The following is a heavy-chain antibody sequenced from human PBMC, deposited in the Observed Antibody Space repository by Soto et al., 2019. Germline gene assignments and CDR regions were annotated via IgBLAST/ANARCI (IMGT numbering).Heavy chain of an antibody. CDR1: GYSFTTYW. CDR2: IFPGDSDT. J-gene: IGHJ1*01. V-gene: IGHV5-51*01. D-gene: IGHD2-15*01. CDR3: ATPESGGRPGFFHH. Sequence: GESLKISCKGSGYSFTTYWIGWVRQMPGKGLEWMGIIFPGDSDTRYSPSFQGQVTISVDKSITTAFLQWTSLKASDTAMYYRATPESGGRPGFFHHWGQGTQVTVSS.